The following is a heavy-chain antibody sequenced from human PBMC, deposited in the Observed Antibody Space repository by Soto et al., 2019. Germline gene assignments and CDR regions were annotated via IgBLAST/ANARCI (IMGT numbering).Heavy chain of an antibody. D-gene: IGHD1-26*01. Sequence: PSETLSLTCTVSGGSISSGGYYWSWIRQYPGKGLEWIGNIFYSGTTSYNPSLKSRVAISIDTSKNQFSLKLSSVTAADTAVYYCARHAAIVGATSGLDYWGQGTLVTVSS. V-gene: IGHV4-30-4*01. CDR3: ARHAAIVGATSGLDY. CDR2: IFYSGTT. J-gene: IGHJ4*02. CDR1: GGSISSGGYY.